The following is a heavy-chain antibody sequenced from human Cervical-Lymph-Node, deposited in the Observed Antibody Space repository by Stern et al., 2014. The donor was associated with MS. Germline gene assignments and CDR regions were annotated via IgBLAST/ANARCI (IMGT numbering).Heavy chain of an antibody. J-gene: IGHJ4*02. CDR3: ARGAED. Sequence: QVQLVESGAEVKKPGASVKVSCKASGYTFTSYYMHWVRQAPGQGLEWMGIINPSGGNNSHSQKFQRRVTMPREHTTRTHNMATRSPRTEDTAVYYCARGAEDWGQGTLVTVSS. CDR2: INPSGGNN. CDR1: GYTFTSYY. V-gene: IGHV1-46*01.